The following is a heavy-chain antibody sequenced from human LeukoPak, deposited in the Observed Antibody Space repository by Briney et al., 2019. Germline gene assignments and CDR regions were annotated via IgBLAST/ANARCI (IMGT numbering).Heavy chain of an antibody. CDR3: AELGITMIGGV. Sequence: GGSLRLSCAASGFSFSSYAMSWVRQAPGKGLEWVSGISGRDGSTYYADSVKGRFTISRDNAKNSLYLQMNSWRAEETAVYYCAELGITMIGGVWGKGTTVTISS. CDR1: GFSFSSYA. V-gene: IGHV3-23*01. J-gene: IGHJ6*03. D-gene: IGHD3-10*02. CDR2: ISGRDGST.